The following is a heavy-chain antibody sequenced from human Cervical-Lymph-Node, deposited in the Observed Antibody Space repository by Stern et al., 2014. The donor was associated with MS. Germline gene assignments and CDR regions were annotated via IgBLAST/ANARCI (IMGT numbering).Heavy chain of an antibody. J-gene: IGHJ4*02. CDR2: ISGSTSYT. D-gene: IGHD6-19*01. Sequence: VQLVESGGGLVKPGGSLRLSCAASGFSFSDYYMSWIRQAPGKGLEWVTYISGSTSYTKYADSVKGRFTISRDNTKNSLYLQMNSLSAEDTAVYYCARGYSSGWYAGNYWGQGSLVTVSS. CDR3: ARGYSSGWYAGNY. V-gene: IGHV3-11*06. CDR1: GFSFSDYY.